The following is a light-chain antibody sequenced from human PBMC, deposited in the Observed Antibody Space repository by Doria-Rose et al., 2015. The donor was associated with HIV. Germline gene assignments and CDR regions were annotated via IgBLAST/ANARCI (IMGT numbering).Light chain of an antibody. Sequence: DIQVTQSPESLGMSLGERATLNCKSNQSLLYTSKHYLAWYQQKPGQPPKLLIYWASTRQSGVPARFSGSGSGTDFTPTISSLEAEDVAVYYCQQYYDTPSFGPGTTVDIK. J-gene: IGKJ3*01. V-gene: IGKV4-1*01. CDR3: QQYYDTPS. CDR1: QSLLYTSKHY. CDR2: WAS.